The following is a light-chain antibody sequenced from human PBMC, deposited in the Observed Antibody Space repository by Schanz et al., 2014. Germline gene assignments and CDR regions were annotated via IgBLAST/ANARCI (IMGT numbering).Light chain of an antibody. CDR1: SSDVGGYNF. Sequence: QSALTQPRSVSGSPGQSVTISCTGTSSDVGGYNFVSWYQQHPGKAPKLMIYEVTKRPSGVPDRFTGSKSGNTASLTVSGLQPEDEADYYCSSYAGNNDFGVFGGGTKLTVL. CDR2: EVT. J-gene: IGLJ2*01. V-gene: IGLV2-8*01. CDR3: SSYAGNNDFGV.